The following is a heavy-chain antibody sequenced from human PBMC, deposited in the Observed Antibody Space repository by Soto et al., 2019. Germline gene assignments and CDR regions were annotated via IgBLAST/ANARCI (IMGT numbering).Heavy chain of an antibody. J-gene: IGHJ4*02. V-gene: IGHV3-15*07. D-gene: IGHD2-15*01. CDR1: GFTVNRAW. CDR2: IKSKINGATI. CDR3: TSCSREGNFDY. Sequence: PWGSLRISCAACGFTVNRAWMNWVRQTPGKGLEWVGRIKSKINGATIDYAAPVKGRFTISRDDSENTVSLEMNSLNTEDTAVYYCTSCSREGNFDYWGQGTLVTVSS.